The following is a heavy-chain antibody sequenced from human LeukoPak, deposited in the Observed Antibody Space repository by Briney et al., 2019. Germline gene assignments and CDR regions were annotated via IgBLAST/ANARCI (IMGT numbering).Heavy chain of an antibody. D-gene: IGHD2-2*01. CDR2: MGAYNGNT. CDR3: ARVLGVVPAALDY. CDR1: GYTFTSYG. V-gene: IGHV1-18*01. Sequence: ASVKVSCKASGYTFTSYGISWVRQAPGQGLEWMEWMGAYNGNTNYAQKLQGRVTTTTDTSTSTAYMELRSLRSDDTAVYYCARVLGVVPAALDYWGQRTLVTVSS. J-gene: IGHJ4*02.